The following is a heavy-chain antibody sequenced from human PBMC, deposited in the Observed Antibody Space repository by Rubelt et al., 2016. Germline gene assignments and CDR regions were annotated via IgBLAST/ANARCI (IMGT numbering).Heavy chain of an antibody. D-gene: IGHD5-24*01. Sequence: VQLVESGGGVVQPGRSLRLSCAASGFTFSSYGMHWVRQAPGKGLEWVSYISSSSSTIYYADSVKGRFTISRDNAKNSLYLQMNSLRDEGTAVYYCARDHSGDAGDGYNYAYYCDYWGQGTLVTVAS. V-gene: IGHV3-48*02. J-gene: IGHJ4*02. CDR3: ARDHSGDAGDGYNYAYYCDY. CDR1: GFTFSSYG. CDR2: ISSSSSTI.